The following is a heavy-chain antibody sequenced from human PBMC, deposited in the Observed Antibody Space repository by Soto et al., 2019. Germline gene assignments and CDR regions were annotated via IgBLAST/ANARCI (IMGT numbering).Heavy chain of an antibody. V-gene: IGHV3-23*01. CDR3: GKVIADPLYYFDY. D-gene: IGHD6-13*01. J-gene: IGHJ4*02. CDR1: GFTFSSYA. Sequence: PGGSLRLSCAASGFTFSSYAMSWVRQAPGKGLEWVSAISGSGGSTYYADSVKGRFTISRDNSKNTLYLQMNSLRAEDTAVYYWGKVIADPLYYFDYWGQGTLVTVSS. CDR2: ISGSGGST.